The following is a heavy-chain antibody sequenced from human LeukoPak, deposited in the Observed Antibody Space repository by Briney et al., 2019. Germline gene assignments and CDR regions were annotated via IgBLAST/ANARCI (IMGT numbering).Heavy chain of an antibody. J-gene: IGHJ6*02. D-gene: IGHD5-12*01. V-gene: IGHV3-9*01. CDR1: GFTFDDYA. CDR2: ISWSSGNI. Sequence: GRSLRLSCAASGFTFDDYAMHWVRQAPGKGLEGVAGISWSSGNIGYADSVKGRFTISRDNAENSLHLEMNSLRHEDTAVYFCARDAWRRAFNYGMDVWGQGTTVAVSS. CDR3: ARDAWRRAFNYGMDV.